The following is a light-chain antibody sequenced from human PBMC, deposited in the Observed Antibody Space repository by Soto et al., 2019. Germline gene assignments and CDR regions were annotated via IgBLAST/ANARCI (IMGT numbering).Light chain of an antibody. V-gene: IGLV1-40*01. CDR3: QSYDSSLSAPV. J-gene: IGLJ1*01. Sequence: QSVLTQPPSVSVAPGQRVTISCTGSSSNIGAGYDVHWYQQLPGTAPKLLIYGNSNRPSGVPDRFSGSKSGTSASLAITGLQAEDEADYYCQSYDSSLSAPVFGTGTKVTV. CDR1: SSNIGAGYD. CDR2: GNS.